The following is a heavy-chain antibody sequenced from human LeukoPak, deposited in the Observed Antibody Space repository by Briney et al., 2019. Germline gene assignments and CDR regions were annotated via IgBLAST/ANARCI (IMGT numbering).Heavy chain of an antibody. D-gene: IGHD6-13*01. CDR2: IYYSGST. CDR3: ARDDRAAAGALGY. Sequence: SETLSLTCTVSGGSISSYYWSWIRQPPGKGLEWIWYIYYSGSTNYNPSLKSRVTISVDTSKNQFSLKLSSVTAADTAVYYCARDDRAAAGALGYWGQGTLVTVSS. J-gene: IGHJ4*02. CDR1: GGSISSYY. V-gene: IGHV4-59*01.